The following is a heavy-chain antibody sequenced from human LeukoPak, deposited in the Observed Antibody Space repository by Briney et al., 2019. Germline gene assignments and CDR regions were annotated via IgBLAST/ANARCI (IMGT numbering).Heavy chain of an antibody. J-gene: IGHJ4*02. CDR2: IKQDGSEK. CDR1: GFTFSSYW. CDR3: AKDLLHYGRYYFDY. V-gene: IGHV3-7*03. D-gene: IGHD3-10*01. Sequence: GGSLRLSCAASGFTFSSYWMSWVRQAPGKGLEWVANIKQDGSEKYYVDSVKGRFTISRDNSKNTLYLQMNSLRAEDTAVYYCAKDLLHYGRYYFDYWGQGTLVTVSS.